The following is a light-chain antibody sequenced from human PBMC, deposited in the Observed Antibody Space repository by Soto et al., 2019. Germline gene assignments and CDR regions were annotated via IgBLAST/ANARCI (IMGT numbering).Light chain of an antibody. Sequence: EIVMTQSPATLSVSPGERATLSCRASQSISSNLAWYQQKLGQAPRLLIYRASTRATGIPARFSGSGSGTVFTLTISSLQSEDFALYYCHQYENWPQTFGQGTKVEI. CDR3: HQYENWPQT. CDR1: QSISSN. V-gene: IGKV3-15*01. CDR2: RAS. J-gene: IGKJ1*01.